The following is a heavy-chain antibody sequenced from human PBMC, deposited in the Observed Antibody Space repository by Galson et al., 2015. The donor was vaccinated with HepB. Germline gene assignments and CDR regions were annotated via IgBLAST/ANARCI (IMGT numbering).Heavy chain of an antibody. CDR1: GGTFSSYA. J-gene: IGHJ4*02. CDR2: IIPIFGTA. V-gene: IGHV1-69*06. Sequence: SVKVSCKASGGTFSSYAISWVRQAPGQGLEWMGGIIPIFGTANYAQKFQGRVTITADKSTSTAYMELSSLRSEDTAVYYCASVLTPGGEGSKDYWGQGTLVTVSS. D-gene: IGHD3-22*01. CDR3: ASVLTPGGEGSKDY.